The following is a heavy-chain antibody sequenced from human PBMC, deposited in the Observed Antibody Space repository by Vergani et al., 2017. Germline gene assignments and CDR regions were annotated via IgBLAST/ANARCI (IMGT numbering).Heavy chain of an antibody. CDR3: ARAPPQPPQYSSSWYVNP. Sequence: QVQLQESGPGLVKPSGTLSLTCAVSGGSISSSHWWSWVRQPPGKGLEWLGEIYHSGSTNYNPSLKSRVTISVDKSKNQFSLKLSSVTAADTAVYYCARAPPQPPQYSSSWYVNPWGQGTLVTVSS. V-gene: IGHV4-4*02. CDR2: IYHSGST. D-gene: IGHD6-13*01. J-gene: IGHJ5*02. CDR1: GGSISSSHW.